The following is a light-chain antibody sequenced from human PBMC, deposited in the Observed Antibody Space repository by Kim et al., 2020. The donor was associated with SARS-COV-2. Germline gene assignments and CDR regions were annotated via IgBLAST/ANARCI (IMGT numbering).Light chain of an antibody. J-gene: IGKJ1*01. CDR3: QQYSSSPWT. Sequence: SPGERGIPSCRARQSVVNEYLAWYQQKPGQAPRLLMYGASSRATDIPDRFSGSGSGTDFTLTISRLDPEDFAVYYCQQYSSSPWTFGQGTKVDIK. V-gene: IGKV3-20*01. CDR1: QSVVNEY. CDR2: GAS.